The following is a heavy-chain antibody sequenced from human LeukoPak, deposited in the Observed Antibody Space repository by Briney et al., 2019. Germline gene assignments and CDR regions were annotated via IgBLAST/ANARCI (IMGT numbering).Heavy chain of an antibody. J-gene: IGHJ4*02. Sequence: GASVKVSCKASGYTFTSYAMHWVRQAPGQRPEWMGWINAGNGNTKYSQKFQGRVTITRDTSASTAYMELSSLRSEDTAVYYCARGLYGSGSYGNDYWGQGTLVTVSS. D-gene: IGHD3-10*01. V-gene: IGHV1-3*01. CDR1: GYTFTSYA. CDR3: ARGLYGSGSYGNDY. CDR2: INAGNGNT.